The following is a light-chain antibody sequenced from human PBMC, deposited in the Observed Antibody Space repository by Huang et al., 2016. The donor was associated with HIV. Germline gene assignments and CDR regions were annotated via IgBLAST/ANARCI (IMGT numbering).Light chain of an antibody. Sequence: EIVMTQSPATLSVSPGERATLSCRAGQSVSSNLAWYQQTPGQAPRLLIYGATTRATGIPARFSGTGSGTEFTFTISSLQSEDFAVYYCQQYNNWPRTFGQGTKVDIK. J-gene: IGKJ1*01. CDR3: QQYNNWPRT. CDR1: QSVSSN. V-gene: IGKV3-15*01. CDR2: GAT.